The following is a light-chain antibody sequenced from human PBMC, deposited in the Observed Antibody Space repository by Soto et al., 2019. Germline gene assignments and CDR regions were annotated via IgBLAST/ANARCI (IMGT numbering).Light chain of an antibody. J-gene: IGLJ1*01. CDR2: EVS. V-gene: IGLV2-14*01. CDR1: SSDVGTYNY. Sequence: QSALTQPASVSGSPGQSITISCTGTSSDVGTYNYVSWYQHHPGKAPKLIIYEVSNRPSGVSNRFSGSKSRSTASLTISGLQAEDEADYHCTSYTRDTALVFGTGTKVTVL. CDR3: TSYTRDTALV.